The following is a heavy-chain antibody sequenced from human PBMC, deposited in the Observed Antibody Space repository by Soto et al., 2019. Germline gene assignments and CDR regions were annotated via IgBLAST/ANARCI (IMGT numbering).Heavy chain of an antibody. V-gene: IGHV1-2*04. D-gene: IGHD3-3*01. Sequence: ASVKVSCKASGYTFTGYYMHWVRQAPGQGLEWMGWINPNSGGTNYAQKFQDWVTMTRDTSISTAYMELSRLRSDDTAVYYCARDRLRFLEWLAPNPYYYYGMDVWGQGTTVTVSS. CDR3: ARDRLRFLEWLAPNPYYYYGMDV. J-gene: IGHJ6*02. CDR1: GYTFTGYY. CDR2: INPNSGGT.